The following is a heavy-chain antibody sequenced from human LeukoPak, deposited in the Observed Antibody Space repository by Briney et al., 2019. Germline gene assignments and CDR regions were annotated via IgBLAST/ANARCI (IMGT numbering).Heavy chain of an antibody. Sequence: SVKLSCKASGYTFTGYYMHWVRQAPGQGLEWMGWINPHSGGTNYAQKFQGRVTMTRDTSISTAYMELSRLRSDDTAVYYCAILITATTEPFDYWGQGTLVTVSS. V-gene: IGHV1-2*02. CDR1: GYTFTGYY. D-gene: IGHD4-11*01. CDR2: INPHSGGT. CDR3: AILITATTEPFDY. J-gene: IGHJ4*02.